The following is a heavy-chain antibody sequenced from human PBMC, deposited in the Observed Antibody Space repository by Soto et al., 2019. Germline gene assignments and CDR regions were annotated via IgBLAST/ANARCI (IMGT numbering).Heavy chain of an antibody. D-gene: IGHD3-10*01. Sequence: QVQLVQSGAEVKKPGSSVKVSCETSGGTFSRYAISWVRQAPGQGLEWMGGITPLFRTANYAQKLQGRVKITADEYTRTAYMELSRLKSEDTAVYYCARRAVGIVRAVVSLGRWFDPWGQGTLVTVSS. CDR2: ITPLFRTA. V-gene: IGHV1-69*01. CDR3: ARRAVGIVRAVVSLGRWFDP. CDR1: GGTFSRYA. J-gene: IGHJ5*02.